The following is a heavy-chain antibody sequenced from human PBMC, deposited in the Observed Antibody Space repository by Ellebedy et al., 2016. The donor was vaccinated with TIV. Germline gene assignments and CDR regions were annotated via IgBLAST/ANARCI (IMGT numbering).Heavy chain of an antibody. V-gene: IGHV6-1*01. CDR3: ARAPRGVYCSGGSCYLSLDY. J-gene: IGHJ4*02. D-gene: IGHD2-15*01. CDR1: GDSVSSNSAA. Sequence: SQTLSLTXXISGDSVSSNSAAWNWIRQSPSRGLEWLGRTYYRSKWYNDYAVSVKSRITTNPDTSKNQFSLQLNSVTPEDTAVYYCARAPRGVYCSGGSCYLSLDYWGQGTLVTVSS. CDR2: TYYRSKWYN.